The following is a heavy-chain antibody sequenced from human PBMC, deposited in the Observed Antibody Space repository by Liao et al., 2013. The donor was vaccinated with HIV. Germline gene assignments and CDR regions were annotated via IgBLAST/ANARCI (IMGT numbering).Heavy chain of an antibody. CDR3: ARDPIYTFDV. CDR1: GGSISDPTYY. V-gene: IGHV4-39*07. J-gene: IGHJ3*01. CDR2: IYYSGTT. D-gene: IGHD2-21*01. Sequence: QLQLQESGPGLVKPSETLSLTCSVSGGSISDPTYYWAWIRQPPGKQPEWIGSIYYSGTTVYNPSLRSRVTISIEVSKNRFSLRLTSVTAADTAVYFCARDPIYTFDVWGQGTSVT.